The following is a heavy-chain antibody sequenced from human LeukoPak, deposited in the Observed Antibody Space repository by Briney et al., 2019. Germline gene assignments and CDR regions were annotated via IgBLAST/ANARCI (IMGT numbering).Heavy chain of an antibody. D-gene: IGHD4-23*01. J-gene: IGHJ4*02. CDR2: IYSSGST. CDR1: GGSINSYY. CDR3: ARGGKATVVTM. Sequence: SETLSHTCTVSGGSINSYYWSWIRQPAGKGLEWIGRIYSSGSTNYNPSLKSRVSMSVDTSKNQFSLKLTSVTAADTAVYYCARGGKATVVTMWGQGILVTVSS. V-gene: IGHV4-4*07.